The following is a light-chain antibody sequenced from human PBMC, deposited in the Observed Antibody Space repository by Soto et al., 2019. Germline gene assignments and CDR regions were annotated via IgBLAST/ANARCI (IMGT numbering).Light chain of an antibody. J-gene: IGKJ2*01. CDR3: HQYNNWPPYT. V-gene: IGKV3-15*01. CDR2: GAS. Sequence: EIVMTQSPATLSVFPGERATLSCRASQSISTNLAWYQQKPGRAPRLLIYGASARATGIPARFSGSGSGTEFTLTISSLQSEDFAVYYCHQYNNWPPYTFAQGTKLQIK. CDR1: QSISTN.